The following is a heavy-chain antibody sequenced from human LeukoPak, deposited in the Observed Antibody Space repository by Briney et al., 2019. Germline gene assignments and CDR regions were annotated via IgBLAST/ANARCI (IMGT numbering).Heavy chain of an antibody. J-gene: IGHJ6*03. CDR1: GGSFQSFY. CDR2: IDHIGRT. Sequence: SETLSLTCAVYGGSFQSFYWTWVRQFPGRGLEWIGEIDHIGRTKYNPSLKSRLNISIDRSKNQFSLRLASVTAADTAVYFCARPVDCSSTICTGPMDVWGRGTTVTVSS. D-gene: IGHD2-2*01. CDR3: ARPVDCSSTICTGPMDV. V-gene: IGHV4-34*01.